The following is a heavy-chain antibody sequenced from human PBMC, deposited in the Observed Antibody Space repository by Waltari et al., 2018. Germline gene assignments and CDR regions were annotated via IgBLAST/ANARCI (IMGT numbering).Heavy chain of an antibody. V-gene: IGHV2-5*01. CDR2: IYWHDDK. Sequence: QITLKESGPTLVKPTQTLTLTCTFSGFSLSTSGVGVGWIRQPPGKALEWLALIYWHDDKYYSPSLKSRLTITKDTSKNQGVLTMTNMDPKDTATYYFAHSSPFRYWFSTNCLPYFDYWGQGTLVTVSS. CDR3: AHSSPFRYWFSTNCLPYFDY. J-gene: IGHJ4*02. D-gene: IGHD2-2*01. CDR1: GFSLSTSGVG.